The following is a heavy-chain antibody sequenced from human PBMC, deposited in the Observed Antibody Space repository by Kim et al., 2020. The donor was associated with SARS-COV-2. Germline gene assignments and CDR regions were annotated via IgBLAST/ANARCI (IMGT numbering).Heavy chain of an antibody. CDR3: ARDPTSPGTTFDY. CDR2: IYYSGST. D-gene: IGHD1-1*01. V-gene: IGHV4-61*01. CDR1: GGSVSSGSYY. Sequence: SETLSLTCTVSGGSVSSGSYYWSWIRQPPGKGLEWIGYIYYSGSTNYNPSLKSRVTISVDTSKNQFSLKLSSVTAADTAVYYCARDPTSPGTTFDYWGQGTLVTVSS. J-gene: IGHJ4*02.